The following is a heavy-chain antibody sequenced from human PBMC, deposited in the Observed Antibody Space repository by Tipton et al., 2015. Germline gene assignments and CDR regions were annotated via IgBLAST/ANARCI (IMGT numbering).Heavy chain of an antibody. V-gene: IGHV4-61*01. CDR2: IYYTGST. J-gene: IGHJ6*02. Sequence: LRLSCTVSGGSVSSSSYYWSWIRQPPGKGLEWIAYIYYTGSTNYNPSLKSRVTISLDTSKNQFSLKLSSVTAADTAMYYCARTLSCSGDSCYYYGMDVWGQGTAVTVSS. CDR1: GGSVSSSSYY. D-gene: IGHD2-15*01. CDR3: ARTLSCSGDSCYYYGMDV.